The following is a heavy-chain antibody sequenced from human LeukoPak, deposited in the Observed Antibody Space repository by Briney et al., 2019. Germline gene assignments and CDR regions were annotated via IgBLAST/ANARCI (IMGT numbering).Heavy chain of an antibody. CDR3: AKGHLSILFPFDS. D-gene: IGHD2-21*01. J-gene: IGHJ4*02. CDR1: GFTFNSYA. CDR2: ISGSGGDT. Sequence: PGGSLRLSCAASGFTFNSYAMSWVRQAPGQGLEWVSGISGSGGDTYYAGSVKGRFTISRDNSKNALCLQMNSLRADDTAVYYCAKGHLSILFPFDSWGQGTLVTVSS. V-gene: IGHV3-23*01.